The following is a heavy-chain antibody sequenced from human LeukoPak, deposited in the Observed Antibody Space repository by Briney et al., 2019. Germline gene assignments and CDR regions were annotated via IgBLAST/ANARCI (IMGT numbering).Heavy chain of an antibody. Sequence: GGSLRLSCAASGFTFSSYAMSWVRQAPGKGLEWVAVISYDGSNKYYADSVKGRFTISRDNSKNTLYLQMNSLRAEDTAVYYCAKDLVPEWFGELLVGWVQDWFDPWGQGTLVTVSS. CDR1: GFTFSSYA. D-gene: IGHD3-10*01. CDR3: AKDLVPEWFGELLVGWVQDWFDP. V-gene: IGHV3-30*18. CDR2: ISYDGSNK. J-gene: IGHJ5*02.